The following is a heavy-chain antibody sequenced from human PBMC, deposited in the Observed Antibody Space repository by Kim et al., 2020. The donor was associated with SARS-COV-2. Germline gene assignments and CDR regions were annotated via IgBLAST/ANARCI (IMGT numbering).Heavy chain of an antibody. CDR2: INSDGGTT. J-gene: IGHJ4*02. Sequence: GGSLRLSCAASGFTFSSYWMHWVRQAPGKGLVWVSRINSDGGTTSYADSVKGRFTISRDNAKSTRYLQMNSLRAEDTAVYYCARRRYTGTYYYCGYWGQGALGTVAS. CDR1: GFTFSSYW. CDR3: ARRRYTGTYYYCGY. D-gene: IGHD1-26*01. V-gene: IGHV3-74*01.